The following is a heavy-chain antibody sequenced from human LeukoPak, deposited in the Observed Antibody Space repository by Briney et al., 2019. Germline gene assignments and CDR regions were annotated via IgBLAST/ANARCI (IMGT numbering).Heavy chain of an antibody. Sequence: ASVRVSCKASGYTFTSYGISWVRQAPGQGLEWMGWISAYNGNTNYAQKLQGRVTMTTDTSTSTAYMELRSLRSDDTAVYYCARHCSSTSCDMPDYYGMDVWGQGTTVTVSS. V-gene: IGHV1-18*01. CDR2: ISAYNGNT. CDR1: GYTFTSYG. CDR3: ARHCSSTSCDMPDYYGMDV. J-gene: IGHJ6*02. D-gene: IGHD2-2*02.